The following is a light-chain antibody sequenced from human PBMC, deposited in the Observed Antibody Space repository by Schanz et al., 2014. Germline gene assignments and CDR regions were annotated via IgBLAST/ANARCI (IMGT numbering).Light chain of an antibody. CDR1: SSDVGGHNY. V-gene: IGLV2-8*01. Sequence: QSALTQPPSASGSPGQSVTISCTGTSSDVGGHNYVSWYQQHPGKSPKLMISEVNKRPSGVPDRFSGSKSGNTASLTVSGLEAEDEADYYCSSYAGSNNLGVVFGGGTKVTVL. CDR3: SSYAGSNNLGVV. J-gene: IGLJ2*01. CDR2: EVN.